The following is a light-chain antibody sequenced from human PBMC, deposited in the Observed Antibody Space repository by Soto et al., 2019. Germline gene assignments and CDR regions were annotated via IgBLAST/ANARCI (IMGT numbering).Light chain of an antibody. Sequence: HSVLTQPPSASGTPGQRVTFSCSGSSSNIGSNNVNWYQQFPRTAPKLLIYTNDQRPSGVPDRFSGSKSGTSASLAISGLQSEDEADYYCETWDDSLNGVVFGGGTKLTVL. CDR1: SSNIGSNN. CDR3: ETWDDSLNGVV. CDR2: TND. V-gene: IGLV1-44*01. J-gene: IGLJ2*01.